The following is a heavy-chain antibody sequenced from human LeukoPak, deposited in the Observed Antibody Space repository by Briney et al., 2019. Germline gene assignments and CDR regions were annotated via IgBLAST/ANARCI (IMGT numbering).Heavy chain of an antibody. CDR2: ISSNGGST. J-gene: IGHJ4*02. Sequence: GSLRLSCAASGFTFSSYAMSWVRQAPGKGLEYVSAISSNGGSTYYADSVKGRFTISRDNSKNTLYPQLSSLRSEDSAVYYCVKNGVYTSGWYGGYFDHWGQGTLVTVSS. D-gene: IGHD6-19*01. CDR3: VKNGVYTSGWYGGYFDH. CDR1: GFTFSSYA. V-gene: IGHV3-64D*08.